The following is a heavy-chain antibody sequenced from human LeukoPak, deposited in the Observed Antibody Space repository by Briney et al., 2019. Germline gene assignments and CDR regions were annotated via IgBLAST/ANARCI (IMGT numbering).Heavy chain of an antibody. CDR3: VRVLWGTNAFYHAAFDI. D-gene: IGHD3/OR15-3a*01. CDR1: GFTLSNSG. Sequence: PGRSLRLSCAASGFTLSNSGMHWVRQAPGKGLEWVALLWYDGSSKFAVSVQGRISISRDNSRNTVYLQLNDLRDEDRALYYCVRVLWGTNAFYHAAFDIWGQGTMVTVSS. V-gene: IGHV3-33*01. CDR2: LWYDGSSK. J-gene: IGHJ3*02.